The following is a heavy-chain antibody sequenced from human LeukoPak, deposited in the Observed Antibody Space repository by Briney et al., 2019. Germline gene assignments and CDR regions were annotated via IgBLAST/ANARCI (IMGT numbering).Heavy chain of an antibody. CDR3: WARRGGFKKFCY. Sequence: PSGTLSLTCAVSGGSISSSNWWSWVRQPPGKGLEWIGEIYHNGNTNYNPSLKSRVTISVDKSKNQFSLKLRSVTAADTAVYYCWARRGGFKKFCYRGQGTLVNGPS. V-gene: IGHV4-4*02. D-gene: IGHD3-9*01. CDR1: GGSISSSNW. J-gene: IGHJ4*01. CDR2: IYHNGNT.